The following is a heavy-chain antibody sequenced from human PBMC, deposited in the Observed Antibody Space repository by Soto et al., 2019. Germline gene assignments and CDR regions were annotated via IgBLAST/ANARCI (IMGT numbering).Heavy chain of an antibody. CDR2: ISYDGSKT. J-gene: IGHJ4*02. CDR1: GFTFINHP. Sequence: QVQLVESGGGVVQPGRSLRLSCAGSGFTFINHPMHWVRQAPGKGLEWVAVISYDGSKTHYADSVKGRFIRSRIHSKNSLSLQGNSLRAEDSAVYYCARGPLYGSEIGDFPIDYWGQGTLGTFSS. CDR3: ARGPLYGSEIGDFPIDY. V-gene: IGHV3-30-3*01. D-gene: IGHD3-10*01.